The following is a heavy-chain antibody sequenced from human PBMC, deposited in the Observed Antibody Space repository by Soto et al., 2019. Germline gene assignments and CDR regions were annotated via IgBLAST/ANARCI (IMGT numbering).Heavy chain of an antibody. Sequence: GGSLRLSCAASGFTFSSYAMSWVRQAPGKGLEWVSAISGSGGSTYYADSVKGRFTISRDNSKNTLYLQMNSLRAEDTAVYYCAKVKGPPRGAARPHSGYYFDYWGQGTLVTVSS. CDR1: GFTFSSYA. D-gene: IGHD6-6*01. CDR3: AKVKGPPRGAARPHSGYYFDY. J-gene: IGHJ4*02. CDR2: ISGSGGST. V-gene: IGHV3-23*01.